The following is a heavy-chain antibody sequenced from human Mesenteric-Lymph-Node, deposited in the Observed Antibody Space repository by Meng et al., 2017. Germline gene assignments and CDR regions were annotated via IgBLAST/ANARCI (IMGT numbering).Heavy chain of an antibody. CDR3: ARDPCSGGSCYLLYYYGMDV. J-gene: IGHJ6*02. CDR1: GFTFSSYW. V-gene: IGHV3-74*01. D-gene: IGHD2-15*01. Sequence: GESLKISCAASGFTFSSYWMHWVRQAPGKGLVWVSRINSDGSSTSYADSVKGRFTISRDNAKNTLYLQMNSLRAEDTAVYYCARDPCSGGSCYLLYYYGMDVWGQGTMVTVSS. CDR2: INSDGSST.